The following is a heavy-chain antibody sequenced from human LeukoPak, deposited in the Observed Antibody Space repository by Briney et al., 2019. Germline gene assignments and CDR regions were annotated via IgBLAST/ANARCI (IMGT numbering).Heavy chain of an antibody. D-gene: IGHD3-10*01. J-gene: IGHJ3*02. CDR1: GFTFNNYG. V-gene: IGHV3-21*01. CDR3: AREPFSMARESTRNAFDI. Sequence: GGSLRLSCAGSGFTFNNYGMNWVRQAPGKGLEWVSFISSSSSYTYYADSVRGRFTISRVNAGSSVNLRMNSLRAEDTAVYYCAREPFSMARESTRNAFDIWGQGTMVTVSS. CDR2: ISSSSSYT.